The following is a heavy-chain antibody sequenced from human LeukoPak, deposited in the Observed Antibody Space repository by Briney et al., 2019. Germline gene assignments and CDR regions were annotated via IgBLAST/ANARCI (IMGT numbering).Heavy chain of an antibody. J-gene: IGHJ4*02. CDR1: GFTFDSYA. V-gene: IGHV3-23*01. Sequence: GGSLRLSCAASGFTFDSYAMSWVRQAPGKGLEWVSAIGVSGTGTYYADSVKGRFTISRDDSKNTLYLQMNSLRAEDTAVYYCVKEYHSRGFGAYFDYWGQGTLVTVSS. CDR2: IGVSGTGT. CDR3: VKEYHSRGFGAYFDY. D-gene: IGHD3-3*01.